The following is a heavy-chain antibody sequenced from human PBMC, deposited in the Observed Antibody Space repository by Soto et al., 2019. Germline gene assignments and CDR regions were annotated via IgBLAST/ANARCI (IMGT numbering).Heavy chain of an antibody. V-gene: IGHV3-7*01. CDR3: AREIARGLCGMDV. Sequence: GGSLRLSCAASGFTFSSYWMSWVRQAPGKGLEWVANIKQDGSEKYYVDSVKGRFTISRDNAKNSLYLQMNSLRAEDTAVYYCAREIARGLCGMDVWGQGTTVTVSS. J-gene: IGHJ6*02. CDR2: IKQDGSEK. D-gene: IGHD2-21*01. CDR1: GFTFSSYW.